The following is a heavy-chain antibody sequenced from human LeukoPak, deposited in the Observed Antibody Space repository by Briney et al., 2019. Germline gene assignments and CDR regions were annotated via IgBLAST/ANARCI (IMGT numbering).Heavy chain of an antibody. D-gene: IGHD4-17*01. CDR1: GGSISSYY. CDR3: ARLMVTVTTGYWFDP. J-gene: IGHJ5*02. Sequence: SETLSLTCTVSGGSISSYYWSWIRQPPGKGLEWIGYIYYSGSTNYNPSLKSRATISVDTSKNQFSLKLSSVTAADTAVYYCARLMVTVTTGYWFDPWGQGTLVTVSS. CDR2: IYYSGST. V-gene: IGHV4-59*08.